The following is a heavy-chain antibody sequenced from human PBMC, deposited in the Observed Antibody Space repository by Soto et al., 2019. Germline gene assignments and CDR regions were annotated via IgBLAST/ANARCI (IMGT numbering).Heavy chain of an antibody. J-gene: IGHJ5*02. Sequence: GRSLRLPCATSGFTFSDSAMNWVRQAPGKGLKWVSIISGSDSKTYYADSVKGRFTISRDNSKNMLYLDMNGLRDEETAIYYCARSVIMNWQNWFDAWGQGTLGTVSS. V-gene: IGHV3-23*01. CDR3: ARSVIMNWQNWFDA. CDR2: ISGSDSKT. CDR1: GFTFSDSA. D-gene: IGHD1-1*01.